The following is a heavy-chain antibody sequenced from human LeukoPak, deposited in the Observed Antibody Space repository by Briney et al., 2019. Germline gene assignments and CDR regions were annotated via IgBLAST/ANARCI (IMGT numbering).Heavy chain of an antibody. CDR1: GFTFSSYG. CDR3: TTDLQYYGSGSYRDY. V-gene: IGHV3-15*01. Sequence: GRSLRLSCAASGFTFSSYGMHWVRQAPGKGLEWVGRIKSKTDGGTTDYAAPVKGRFTISRDDSKNTLYLQMNSLKTEDTAVYYCTTDLQYYGSGSYRDYWGQGTLVTVSS. CDR2: IKSKTDGGTT. J-gene: IGHJ4*02. D-gene: IGHD3-10*01.